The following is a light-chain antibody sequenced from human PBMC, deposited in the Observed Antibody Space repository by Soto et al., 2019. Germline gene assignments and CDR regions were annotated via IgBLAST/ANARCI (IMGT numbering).Light chain of an antibody. CDR3: LQYNSYSWT. J-gene: IGKJ1*01. CDR2: DAS. Sequence: VTITCRASQSISSWLAWYQQKPGKAPKLLIYDASSLESGVPSRFSGSGSGTEFSLTISSLQPDDSATYSCLQYNSYSWTFGQGTKVDIK. CDR1: QSISSW. V-gene: IGKV1-5*01.